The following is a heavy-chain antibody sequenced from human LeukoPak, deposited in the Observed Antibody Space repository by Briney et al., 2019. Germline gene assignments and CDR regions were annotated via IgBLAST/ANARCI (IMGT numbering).Heavy chain of an antibody. J-gene: IGHJ4*02. CDR3: ARSLGGYADY. CDR1: GFTFSKYG. CDR2: ITNNGDTT. Sequence: GGSLRLSCAASGFTFSKYGMYWVRQAPGKGLEYVSAITNNGDTTFYGDSVKGRFTVSRDNSKNTLYLQMGSLRPEDVAVYFCARSLGGYADYWGQGTLVTVSS. D-gene: IGHD3-16*01. V-gene: IGHV3-64*02.